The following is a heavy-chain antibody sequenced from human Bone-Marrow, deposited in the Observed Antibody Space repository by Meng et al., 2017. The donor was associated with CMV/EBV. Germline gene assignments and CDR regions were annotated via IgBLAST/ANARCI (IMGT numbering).Heavy chain of an antibody. CDR1: GGTFSSYA. V-gene: IGHV1-69*05. CDR3: ARDLPKYCSSTSCYRKYAFDI. J-gene: IGHJ3*02. CDR2: IIPIFGTA. D-gene: IGHD2-2*02. Sequence: SVKVSCKASGGTFSSYAISWVRQAPGQGLEWMGGIIPIFGTANYAQKFQGRVTITTDESTSTAYMELSSLRSEDTAVYYCARDLPKYCSSTSCYRKYAFDIWGQGTMVTVSS.